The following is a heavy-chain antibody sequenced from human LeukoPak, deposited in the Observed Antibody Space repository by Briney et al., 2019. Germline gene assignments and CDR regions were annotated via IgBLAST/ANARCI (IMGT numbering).Heavy chain of an antibody. CDR3: ARGAYYDSSASSGFDY. CDR1: GYTFTSYG. Sequence: GASVKVSCKASGYTFTSYGISWVRQATGQGLEWMGWMNPNSGNTGYAQKFQGRVTMTRNTSISTAYMELSSLRSEDTAVYYCARGAYYDSSASSGFDYWGQGTLVTVSS. J-gene: IGHJ4*02. D-gene: IGHD3-22*01. V-gene: IGHV1-8*02. CDR2: MNPNSGNT.